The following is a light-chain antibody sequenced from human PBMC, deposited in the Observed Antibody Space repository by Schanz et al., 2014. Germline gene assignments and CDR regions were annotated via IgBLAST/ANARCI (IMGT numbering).Light chain of an antibody. CDR2: DTD. Sequence: QSVLTQPPSVSAAPGQKVTISCSGSSSNIENNFVSWYQQFPGTPPRAVIYDTDKRPSGIPDRFSGSRSGTSATLDITGLQTGDEAEYYCGTWDSSLSADWVFGGGTKLTVL. J-gene: IGLJ3*02. V-gene: IGLV1-51*01. CDR1: SSNIENNF. CDR3: GTWDSSLSADWV.